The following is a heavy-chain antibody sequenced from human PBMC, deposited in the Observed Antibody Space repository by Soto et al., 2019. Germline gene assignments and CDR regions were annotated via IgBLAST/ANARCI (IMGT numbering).Heavy chain of an antibody. J-gene: IGHJ4*02. D-gene: IGHD5-12*01. CDR2: ISGSGGST. CDR3: ARAEPFVRVATIIDY. Sequence: GGSLRLSCAASGFAFSSYAMSWVRQAPGKGLEWVSAISGSGGSTYYADSVKGRFTISRDNARNSLYLQMNSLRDEDTAVYYCARAEPFVRVATIIDYWGQGTLVTVSS. V-gene: IGHV3-23*01. CDR1: GFAFSSYA.